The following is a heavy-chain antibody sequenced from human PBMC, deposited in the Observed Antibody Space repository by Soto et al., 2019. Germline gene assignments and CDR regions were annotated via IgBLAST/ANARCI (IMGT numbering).Heavy chain of an antibody. CDR3: VRDRDWAFDI. CDR2: TGTSRKYT. J-gene: IGHJ3*02. CDR1: GYALRDYS. V-gene: IGHV3-48*02. Sequence: XGSLKLSCAASGYALRDYSMNLVRQAPGKGLEWISYTGTSRKYTFYADSVRGRFTISRDDARNSVYLQLNNLRNEDTAVYYCVRDRDWAFDIWGQGTMVTVPS. D-gene: IGHD3-9*01.